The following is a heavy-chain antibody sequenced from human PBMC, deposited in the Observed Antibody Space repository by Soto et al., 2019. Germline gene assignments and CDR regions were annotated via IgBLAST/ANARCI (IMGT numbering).Heavy chain of an antibody. J-gene: IGHJ4*02. D-gene: IGHD3-10*01. CDR2: IYYSGNT. Sequence: PSETLSLTCTFSGGSISSSSYYWGWIRQPPGKGLEWIGSIYYSGNTYYNPSLKSRVTISVDTAKNQFSLKLSSVTAADTAVYYCARQYYFGSGSSYNRPFDFWGQGTLVTVSS. CDR3: ARQYYFGSGSSYNRPFDF. CDR1: GGSISSSSYY. V-gene: IGHV4-39*01.